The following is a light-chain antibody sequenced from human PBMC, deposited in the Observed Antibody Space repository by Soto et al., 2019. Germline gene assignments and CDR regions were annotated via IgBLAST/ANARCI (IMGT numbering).Light chain of an antibody. CDR3: QQYDDWPPIT. Sequence: ETVMTQSPATLSVSPGERATLSCRASQSVSTKLAWYQQKPGQAPRLLIYGASTRATGIPARFSGSGSGTEFTLTVSSLQSEDFAVFYCQQYDDWPPITFGQGTRLEIK. V-gene: IGKV3D-15*01. CDR2: GAS. J-gene: IGKJ5*01. CDR1: QSVSTK.